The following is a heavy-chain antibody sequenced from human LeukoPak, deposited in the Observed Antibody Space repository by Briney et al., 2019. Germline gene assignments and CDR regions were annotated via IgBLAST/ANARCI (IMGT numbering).Heavy chain of an antibody. Sequence: SETLSLTCTVSGDSINTNHFFWNWLRQSAGKGLEWIGRIYTSGTTQYNPSLNSRVTMSIDTSRNQFSLTLNSATAADTAVYYCARYREPYEHLPHALDVWGQGAMVTVSS. CDR2: IYTSGTT. CDR3: ARYREPYEHLPHALDV. V-gene: IGHV4-61*02. D-gene: IGHD1-26*01. CDR1: GDSINTNHFF. J-gene: IGHJ3*01.